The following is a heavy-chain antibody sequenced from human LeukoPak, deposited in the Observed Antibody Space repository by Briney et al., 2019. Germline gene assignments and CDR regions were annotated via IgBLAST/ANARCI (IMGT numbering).Heavy chain of an antibody. CDR1: GDSMSSGYY. J-gene: IGHJ4*02. Sequence: SETLSLTCAVSGDSMSSGYYWGWIRQPPGKGLEWIGSIYHSGSTYYNPSLKSRVTISVDTSKNQFSLKLSSATAADTAVYYCARSKSSSWYFDYWGQGTLVTVSS. CDR3: ARSKSSSWYFDY. V-gene: IGHV4-38-2*01. D-gene: IGHD6-13*01. CDR2: IYHSGST.